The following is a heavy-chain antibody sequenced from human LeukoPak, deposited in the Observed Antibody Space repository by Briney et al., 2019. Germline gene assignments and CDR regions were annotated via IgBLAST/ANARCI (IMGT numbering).Heavy chain of an antibody. CDR2: IYKIGTT. CDR3: VIGVGWQPDY. D-gene: IGHD2-15*01. V-gene: IGHV4-59*02. J-gene: IGHJ4*02. CDR1: GDSVTGYF. Sequence: SETLSLTCTVFGDSVTGYFLNWVRQPPGKGLEWIGHIYKIGTTNYNPSLKSRLTISADTSKNQFSLQLRSVAAADTAVYYCVIGVGWQPDYWGQGALVTVSS.